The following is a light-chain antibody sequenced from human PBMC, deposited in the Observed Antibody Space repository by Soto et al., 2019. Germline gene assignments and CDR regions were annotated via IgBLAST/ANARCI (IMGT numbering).Light chain of an antibody. Sequence: DIHLTQSPSFLSASVGDRVTITCRASEGIDRFLAWYQQRPGTAPEVLIYAASTLQSGVPSRFSGSGSGTEFTLTISSLQPADFATYYCQHFKSYPLTFGGGTKVEIK. CDR2: AAS. J-gene: IGKJ4*01. V-gene: IGKV1-9*01. CDR1: EGIDRF. CDR3: QHFKSYPLT.